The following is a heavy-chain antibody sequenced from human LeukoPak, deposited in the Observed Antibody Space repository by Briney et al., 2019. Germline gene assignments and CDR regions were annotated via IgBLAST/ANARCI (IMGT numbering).Heavy chain of an antibody. D-gene: IGHD6-13*01. CDR3: AKHGGSWTFDY. CDR2: INSGGST. J-gene: IGHJ4*02. V-gene: IGHV4-59*08. Sequence: SETLSLTCSVSGGSISSYYWSWIRQSPGKGLEWIGRINSGGSTNYNPSLKSRVTISVDTPKNQFSLNLSSVTAADTAVYYCAKHGGSWTFDYWGQGTLVTVSS. CDR1: GGSISSYY.